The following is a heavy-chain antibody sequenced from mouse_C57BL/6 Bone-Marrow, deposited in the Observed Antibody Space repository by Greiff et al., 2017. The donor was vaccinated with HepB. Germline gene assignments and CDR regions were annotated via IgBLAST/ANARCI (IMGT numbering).Heavy chain of an antibody. CDR3: ARGGLSFAY. J-gene: IGHJ3*01. CDR2: ISDGGSYT. V-gene: IGHV5-4*01. D-gene: IGHD2-4*01. Sequence: EVQGVESGGGLVKPGGSLKLSCAASGFTFSSYAMSWVRQTPEKRLEWVATISDGGSYTYYPDNVKGRFTISRDNAKNNLYLQMSHLKSEDTAMYYCARGGLSFAYWGQGTLVTVSA. CDR1: GFTFSSYA.